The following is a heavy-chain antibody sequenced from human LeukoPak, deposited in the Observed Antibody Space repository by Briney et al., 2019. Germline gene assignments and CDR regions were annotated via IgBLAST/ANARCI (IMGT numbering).Heavy chain of an antibody. Sequence: SETLSLTCTVSGVSITDSHWSWSWLRQPPGRGLEWIGYIYYSGRTIYNPSLRSRVTISLDTSKNQFSLNLNSVTAADTAVYYCVADYGSGSYRFDHWGQGTLATVSS. CDR2: IYYSGRT. CDR3: VADYGSGSYRFDH. CDR1: GVSITDSH. D-gene: IGHD3-10*01. V-gene: IGHV4-59*08. J-gene: IGHJ4*02.